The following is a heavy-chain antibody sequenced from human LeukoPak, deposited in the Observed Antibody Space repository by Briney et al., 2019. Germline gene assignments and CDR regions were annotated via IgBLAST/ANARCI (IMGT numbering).Heavy chain of an antibody. D-gene: IGHD5-24*01. CDR1: GGSISSYY. Sequence: SETLSLTCTFSGGSISSYYWSWIRQPPGKGLEWIGYIYYSGSTNYNPSLKSRVTISVDTSKNQFSLKLSSVTAADTAVYYCARALGDGYITMGHYSDYWGQGTLVTVSS. J-gene: IGHJ4*02. CDR2: IYYSGST. CDR3: ARALGDGYITMGHYSDY. V-gene: IGHV4-59*01.